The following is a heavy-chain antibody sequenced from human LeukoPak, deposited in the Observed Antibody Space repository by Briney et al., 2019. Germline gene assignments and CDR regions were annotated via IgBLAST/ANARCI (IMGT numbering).Heavy chain of an antibody. Sequence: SETLSLTCAVYGGSFSGYYWSWIRQPPGKGLEWIGEINHSGSTNYNPSLKSRVTISVDTSKNQFSLKLSSVTAADTAVYYCARDFSDMTYYDILTGYLQYWYFDLWGRGTLVTVSS. CDR3: ARDFSDMTYYDILTGYLQYWYFDL. CDR1: GGSFSGYY. J-gene: IGHJ2*01. V-gene: IGHV4-34*01. D-gene: IGHD3-9*01. CDR2: INHSGST.